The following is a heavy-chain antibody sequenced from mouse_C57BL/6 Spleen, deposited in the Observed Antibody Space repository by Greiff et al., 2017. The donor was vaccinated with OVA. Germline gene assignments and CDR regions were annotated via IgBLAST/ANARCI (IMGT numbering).Heavy chain of an antibody. CDR1: GYTFTSYW. Sequence: VQLQQPGAELVKPGASVKMSCKASGYTFTSYWITWVKQRPGQGLEWIGDIYHGSGSTNYNEKFKSKATLTVDTSSSTAYMQLSSLTSEDSAVYYCAREMVTTEAWFAYWGQGTLVTVSA. CDR3: AREMVTTEAWFAY. CDR2: IYHGSGST. D-gene: IGHD2-2*01. V-gene: IGHV1-55*01. J-gene: IGHJ3*01.